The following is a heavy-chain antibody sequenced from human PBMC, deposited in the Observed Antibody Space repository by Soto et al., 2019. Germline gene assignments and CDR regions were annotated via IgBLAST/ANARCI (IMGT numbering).Heavy chain of an antibody. D-gene: IGHD3-22*01. Sequence: SETLSLTCAVYGGSFSGYYWSWIRQPPGKGLEWIGEINHSGSTNYNPSLKSRVTISVDTSKNQFSLKLSSVTAADTAVYYCARGRRYYYDSSGYHNWFDPWGQGTLVTVSS. CDR2: INHSGST. CDR3: ARGRRYYYDSSGYHNWFDP. J-gene: IGHJ5*02. CDR1: GGSFSGYY. V-gene: IGHV4-34*01.